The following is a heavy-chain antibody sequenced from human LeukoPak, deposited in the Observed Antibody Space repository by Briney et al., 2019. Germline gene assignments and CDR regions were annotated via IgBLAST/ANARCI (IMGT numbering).Heavy chain of an antibody. Sequence: PSETLSLTCTVSGGSISSSYWSWIRQPPGKGLEWIGYIYYSGSTNYNPSLKSRVTISVDTSKNQFSLKLTSVTAADTAVYHCARVAAAAGLDYWGRGILVTVSA. CDR2: IYYSGST. CDR3: ARVAAAAGLDY. J-gene: IGHJ4*02. D-gene: IGHD6-13*01. CDR1: GGSISSSY. V-gene: IGHV4-59*01.